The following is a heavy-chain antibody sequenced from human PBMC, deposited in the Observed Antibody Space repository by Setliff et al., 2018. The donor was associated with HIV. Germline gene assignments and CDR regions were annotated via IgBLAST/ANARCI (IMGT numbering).Heavy chain of an antibody. J-gene: IGHJ6*02. D-gene: IGHD3-22*01. V-gene: IGHV4-61*02. Sequence: SETLSLTCTVSSGSISSSSYYWTWIRQPAGKGLEWIGRIYTTGSTNYNPSLKSRVTISVDTSKNQFSLKLSSVTAADTAVYYCARQDQYDDSGYYVGFYGRDVWGQGTTVTVSS. CDR1: SGSISSSSYY. CDR2: IYTTGST. CDR3: ARQDQYDDSGYYVGFYGRDV.